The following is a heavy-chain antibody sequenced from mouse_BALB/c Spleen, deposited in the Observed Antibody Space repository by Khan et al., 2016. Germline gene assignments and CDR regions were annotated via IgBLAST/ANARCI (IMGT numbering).Heavy chain of an antibody. J-gene: IGHJ2*01. Sequence: VQLVQSGAELVKPGASVTLSCTASGFNIKETYMHWVTPSPAPGLEWLGRIAPANGNTEYDPTFQGKAHITADTSSNTDYLQLSSLTAEDTAVDYCARINAWGQGTTLTVSS. V-gene: IGHV14-3*02. CDR2: IAPANGNT. CDR1: GFNIKETY. CDR3: ARINA.